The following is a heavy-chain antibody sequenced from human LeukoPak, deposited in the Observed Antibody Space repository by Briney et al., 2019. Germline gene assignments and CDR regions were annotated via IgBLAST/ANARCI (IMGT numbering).Heavy chain of an antibody. CDR2: IYYSGST. Sequence: SETLSLTCTVSGGSISSSSYYWGWIRQPPGKGLEWIGSIYYSGSTYYNPSLKSRVTISVDTSKNQSSLKLSSVTAADTAVYYCARDRLKIYDSSGHAFDIWGQGTMVTVSS. J-gene: IGHJ3*02. CDR1: GGSISSSSYY. V-gene: IGHV4-39*07. CDR3: ARDRLKIYDSSGHAFDI. D-gene: IGHD3-22*01.